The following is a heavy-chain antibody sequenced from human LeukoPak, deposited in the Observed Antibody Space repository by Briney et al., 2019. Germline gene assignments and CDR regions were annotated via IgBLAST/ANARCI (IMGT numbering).Heavy chain of an antibody. Sequence: GGPWRLSCEPPDSTSRAYAITWAPKLQGRGLEWVSSIRSDNKPHYSESVKGRFAISRDNSKSMLFLQLNSLRAEDTALYYCARDLHYYVAMDAWGQGTTVTVSS. CDR1: DSTSRAYA. V-gene: IGHV3-23*05. D-gene: IGHD3-10*02. CDR2: IRSDNKP. J-gene: IGHJ6*02. CDR3: ARDLHYYVAMDA.